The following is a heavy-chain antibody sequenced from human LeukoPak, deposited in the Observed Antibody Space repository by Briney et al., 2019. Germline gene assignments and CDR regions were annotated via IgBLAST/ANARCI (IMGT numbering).Heavy chain of an antibody. CDR1: GFTVSSKH. CDR2: VYSGGTT. V-gene: IGHV3-53*01. Sequence: GGSLRLSCAASGFTVSSKHMTWVRQAPGKGLEWVSVVYSGGTTYYADSVKGRFTISKDNSNNMLYLQMNSLRAEDTAVYYCAKDPSALDFDYWGQGTLVTVSS. CDR3: AKDPSALDFDY. D-gene: IGHD3-16*01. J-gene: IGHJ4*02.